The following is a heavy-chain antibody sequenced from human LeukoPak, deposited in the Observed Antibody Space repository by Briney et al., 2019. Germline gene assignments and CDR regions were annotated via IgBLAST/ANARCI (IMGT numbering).Heavy chain of an antibody. CDR1: GYTFTDFG. CDR2: ISAYNGNT. Sequence: ASVKVSCKASGYTFTDFGISWVRQAPGQGLEWMGWISAYNGNTNYAQKLQGRVTMTTDTSTSTAYMELRSLRSDDTAVYYCARDRSPHQRHYSDWGQGTLVTVSS. V-gene: IGHV1-18*01. J-gene: IGHJ4*02. D-gene: IGHD2-15*01. CDR3: ARDRSPHQRHYSD.